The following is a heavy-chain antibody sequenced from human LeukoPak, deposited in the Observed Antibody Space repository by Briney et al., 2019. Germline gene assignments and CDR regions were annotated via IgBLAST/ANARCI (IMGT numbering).Heavy chain of an antibody. CDR2: FDPEDGET. CDR1: GYTLTELS. D-gene: IGHD6-13*01. J-gene: IGHJ4*02. CDR3: ATFGAAAGTFDY. V-gene: IGHV1-24*01. Sequence: ASVKVSCKVSGYTLTELSMHWVRQAPGKGLEWMGGFDPEDGETIYAQKFQGRVTMTEDTSTDTAYMELSSLRSEDTAVYYCATFGAAAGTFDYWGQGTLVTVSS.